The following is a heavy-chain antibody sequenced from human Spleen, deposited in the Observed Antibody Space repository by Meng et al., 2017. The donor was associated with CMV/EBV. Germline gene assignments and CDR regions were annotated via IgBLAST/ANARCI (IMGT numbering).Heavy chain of an antibody. CDR1: GGSISRGGYY. CDR3: ARGRPAGFDP. Sequence: LTCTVSGGSISRGGYYWSWIRQHPGKGLEWIGYIYYSGSTYYNPSLKSRVTISVDTSKNQFSLKLSSVTAADTAVYYCARGRPAGFDPWGQGTLVTVSS. V-gene: IGHV4-31*03. CDR2: IYYSGST. J-gene: IGHJ5*02. D-gene: IGHD1-14*01.